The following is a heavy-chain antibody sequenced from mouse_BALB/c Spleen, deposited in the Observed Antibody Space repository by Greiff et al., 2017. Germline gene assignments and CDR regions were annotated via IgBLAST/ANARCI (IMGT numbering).Heavy chain of an antibody. D-gene: IGHD1-1*02. CDR1: GYTFTDYY. V-gene: IGHV1-19*01. Sequence: EVKLMESGPELVKPGASVKMSCKASGYTFTDYYMDWVKQSHGESFEWIGRVNPYNGGTSYNQKFKGKATLTVDKSSSTAYMELNSLTSEDSAVYYCASYGGYWGQGTLVTVSA. J-gene: IGHJ3*01. CDR3: ASYGGY. CDR2: VNPYNGGT.